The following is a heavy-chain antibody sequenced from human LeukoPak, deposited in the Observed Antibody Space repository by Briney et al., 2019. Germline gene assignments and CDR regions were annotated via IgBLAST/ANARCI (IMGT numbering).Heavy chain of an antibody. Sequence: SETLSLTCTVSGGSISSYYWSWIRQHAGKGLEWIGRIYNSGSTNYNPSLKSRVTMSVDTSKTQFSLKLRSVPAADTAVYYCASSAVAGIFDYWGQGTLVTVSS. V-gene: IGHV4-4*07. J-gene: IGHJ4*02. CDR2: IYNSGST. D-gene: IGHD6-19*01. CDR1: GGSISSYY. CDR3: ASSAVAGIFDY.